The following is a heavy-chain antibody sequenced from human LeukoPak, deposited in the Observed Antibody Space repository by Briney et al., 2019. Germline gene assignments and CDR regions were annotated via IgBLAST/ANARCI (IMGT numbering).Heavy chain of an antibody. V-gene: IGHV4-59*08. D-gene: IGHD3-10*01. J-gene: IGHJ6*03. CDR1: GDSIGHYY. CDR3: ARLYRPFGESYMDV. Sequence: SETLSLTCSVSGDSIGHYYWAWIRQPPGKGLEWIGFIYYSGSTNHNPSLKSRVTISVDTSKNQFSLKLSSVTAADTAVYYCARLYRPFGESYMDVWGKGTTVTVSS. CDR2: IYYSGST.